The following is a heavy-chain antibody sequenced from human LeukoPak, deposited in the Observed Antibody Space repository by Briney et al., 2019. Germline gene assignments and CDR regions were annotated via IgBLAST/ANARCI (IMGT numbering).Heavy chain of an antibody. CDR3: ASHPGVAAADY. V-gene: IGHV4-59*08. Sequence: ASETLSLTCTVSGGSISDYYWSWIRQPPGKGLEWIGYIYYSGSTNYNPSLKSRVTVSADTSKNQTSLKLTSVTAADTAVYYCASHPGVAAADYWGQGTLVTVSS. J-gene: IGHJ4*02. D-gene: IGHD2-15*01. CDR2: IYYSGST. CDR1: GGSISDYY.